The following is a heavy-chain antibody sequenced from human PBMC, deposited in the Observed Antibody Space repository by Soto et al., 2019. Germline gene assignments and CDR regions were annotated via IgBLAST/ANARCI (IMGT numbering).Heavy chain of an antibody. D-gene: IGHD3-10*02. J-gene: IGHJ6*02. CDR1: NGTFSGHY. CDR3: ARAPYNYYVFHGYWSFMDV. V-gene: IGHV4-34*01. CDR2: MSQSGSA. Sequence: PSETLSLTCTADNGTFSGHYWSWIRQPPGKGLEWIGEMSQSGSANYNPSLKSRVTISVDTSKNQFSLKMRSVTAADTAVYYCARAPYNYYVFHGYWSFMDVWGHATTVT.